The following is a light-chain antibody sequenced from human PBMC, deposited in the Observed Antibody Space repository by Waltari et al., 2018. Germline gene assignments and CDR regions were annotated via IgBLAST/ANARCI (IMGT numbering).Light chain of an antibody. CDR2: DVS. CDR1: SSDVGGYNY. Sequence: QSALTQPASVSGSPGQSITISCTGTSSDVGGYNYVSWYQQHPGKAPKLMIYDVSNRPSGVSNRFSGSKSGNTASLTISGLQADEEADYYCSSYTSSSVGVFGGGTKLTVL. CDR3: SSYTSSSVGV. J-gene: IGLJ2*01. V-gene: IGLV2-14*03.